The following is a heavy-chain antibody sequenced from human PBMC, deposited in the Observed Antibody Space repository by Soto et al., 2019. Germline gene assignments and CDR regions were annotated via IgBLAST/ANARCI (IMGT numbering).Heavy chain of an antibody. J-gene: IGHJ5*02. Sequence: PSETLSLTCTVSGGPISSYYWSWIRQPPGKGLEWIGYIYYSGSTNYNPSLKSRVTISVDTSKNQFSLKLSSVTAADTAVYYCARERPDGARLDPWGQGTLVTVSS. CDR3: ARERPDGARLDP. CDR2: IYYSGST. CDR1: GGPISSYY. V-gene: IGHV4-59*12. D-gene: IGHD6-6*01.